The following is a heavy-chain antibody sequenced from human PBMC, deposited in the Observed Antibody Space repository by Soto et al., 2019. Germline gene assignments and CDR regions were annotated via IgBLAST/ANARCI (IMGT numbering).Heavy chain of an antibody. Sequence: SETLSLTCTVSGGSINNYYWSWIRQPPGKGLEWIGYIYYSGSTNYNPSLKSRVTISVDTSKNQFSLRLNSVTAADTAVYYCARGHYYYYHVDVWGLGTTVTVS. CDR1: GGSINNYY. V-gene: IGHV4-59*01. J-gene: IGHJ6*02. CDR2: IYYSGST. CDR3: ARGHYYYYHVDV.